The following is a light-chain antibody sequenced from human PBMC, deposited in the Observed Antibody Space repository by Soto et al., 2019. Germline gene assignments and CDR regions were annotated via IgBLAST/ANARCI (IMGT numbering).Light chain of an antibody. CDR3: QQSYRTTWT. CDR2: AAS. V-gene: IGKV1-39*01. CDR1: QRISSY. Sequence: DIQMTQSPSSLSASVGDRVTITCRASQRISSYLNWYQQKPGKAPKLLIYAASNLQSGVPSRFSGSGSGTDFTLTISSLQPEDFATYFCQQSYRTTWTFGPGTKVDIK. J-gene: IGKJ1*01.